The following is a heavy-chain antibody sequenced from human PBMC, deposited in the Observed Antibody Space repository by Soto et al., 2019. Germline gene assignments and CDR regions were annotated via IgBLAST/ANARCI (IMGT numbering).Heavy chain of an antibody. CDR1: GFAFSGSA. V-gene: IGHV3-73*02. Sequence: EVQLVESGGGLVQPGGSLKLSCAASGFAFSGSAIHWVRQASGKGLEWVGRIRSKGNNYATVYAASVKGRFTISRDDSKNTAYLQMNSLKTEYTAVYYCTRLYSGSLDVWGPGKMVTVSS. D-gene: IGHD1-26*01. CDR2: IRSKGNNYAT. CDR3: TRLYSGSLDV. J-gene: IGHJ3*01.